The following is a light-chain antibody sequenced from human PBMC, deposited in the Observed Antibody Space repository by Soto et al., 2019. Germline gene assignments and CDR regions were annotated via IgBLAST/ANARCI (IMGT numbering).Light chain of an antibody. CDR3: QQYSFSPYT. J-gene: IGKJ2*01. Sequence: EIVLTQSPGTLSLSPGERATLSCRASQSVSSSYFACYQQEPGQAPRLLIYRASSRATGIPDRFTGGGSGTDFPLTITRLEPEDFVVYYCQQYSFSPYTFGQGTKLEI. V-gene: IGKV3-20*01. CDR2: RAS. CDR1: QSVSSSY.